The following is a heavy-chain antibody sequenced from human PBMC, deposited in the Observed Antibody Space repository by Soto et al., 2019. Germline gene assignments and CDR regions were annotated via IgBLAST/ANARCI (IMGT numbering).Heavy chain of an antibody. CDR1: GGSFSGYY. D-gene: IGHD3-3*01. CDR2: INHSGST. V-gene: IGHV4-34*01. CDR3: ARGGRITIFGVDNWFDP. Sequence: QVQRQQWGAGLLKPSETLSLTCAVYGGSFSGYYWSWIRQPPGKGLEWIGEINHSGSTNYNPSLKSRVTISVDTSKNQFSLKLSSVTAADTAVYYCARGGRITIFGVDNWFDPWGQGNLVTVSS. J-gene: IGHJ5*02.